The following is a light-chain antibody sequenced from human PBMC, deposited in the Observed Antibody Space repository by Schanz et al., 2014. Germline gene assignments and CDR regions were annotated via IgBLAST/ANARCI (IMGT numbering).Light chain of an antibody. Sequence: EIVMTQSPATLSVSPGERATLSCRASQSVSSNLAWYQQKPGQAPRLLIYGASTRATGIPARFSGSGSGTEFTLTISSLQSEDFATYYCEQSNRVPFTFGPGTEVNVK. CDR1: QSVSSN. V-gene: IGKV3-15*01. CDR2: GAS. CDR3: EQSNRVPFT. J-gene: IGKJ3*01.